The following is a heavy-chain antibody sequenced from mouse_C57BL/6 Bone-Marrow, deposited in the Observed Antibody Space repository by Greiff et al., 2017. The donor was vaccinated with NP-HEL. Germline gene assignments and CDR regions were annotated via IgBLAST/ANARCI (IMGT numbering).Heavy chain of an antibody. V-gene: IGHV1-55*01. J-gene: IGHJ4*01. CDR3: ARNYYGNYNAMDY. D-gene: IGHD2-1*01. CDR2: IYPGSGST. CDR1: GYTFTSYW. Sequence: QVQLKQPGAELVKPGASVKMSCKASGYTFTSYWITWVKQRPGQGLEWIGDIYPGSGSTNYNEKFKSKATLTVDTSSSTAYMQLSSLTSEDSAVYYCARNYYGNYNAMDYWGQGTSVTVSS.